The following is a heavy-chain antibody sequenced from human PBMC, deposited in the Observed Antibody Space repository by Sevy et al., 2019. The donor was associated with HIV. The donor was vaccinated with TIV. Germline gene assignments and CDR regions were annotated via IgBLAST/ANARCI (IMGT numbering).Heavy chain of an antibody. CDR2: IYIGGTT. CDR1: GFIFNSYA. D-gene: IGHD5-12*01. CDR3: ARGKHVSGYYGSFDY. V-gene: IGHV3-53*01. J-gene: IGHJ4*02. Sequence: GGSLRLSCAASGFIFNSYAMTWVRQAPGKGLEWVSVIYIGGTTYYADSVKGRFTISRDNSKNTIYLQMNGLRAEDTDVYYCARGKHVSGYYGSFDYWGQRALVTVSS.